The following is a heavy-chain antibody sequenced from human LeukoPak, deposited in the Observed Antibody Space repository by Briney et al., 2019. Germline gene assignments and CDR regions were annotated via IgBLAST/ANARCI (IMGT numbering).Heavy chain of an antibody. J-gene: IGHJ4*02. CDR3: AKPPEDSEYSSSGDYFDY. V-gene: IGHV3-23*01. CDR1: GFTFSDYY. CDR2: ISGSGGST. D-gene: IGHD6-13*01. Sequence: PGGSLRLSCAASGFTFSDYYMSWVRQAPGKGLEWVSAISGSGGSTYYADSVKGRFTISRDNSKNTLYLQMNSLRAEDTAVYYCAKPPEDSEYSSSGDYFDYWGQGTLVTVSS.